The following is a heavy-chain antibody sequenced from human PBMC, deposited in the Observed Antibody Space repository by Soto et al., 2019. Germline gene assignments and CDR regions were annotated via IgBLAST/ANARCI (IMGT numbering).Heavy chain of an antibody. D-gene: IGHD6-19*01. Sequence: GGSLRLSCAASGFTFSSYSMNWVRQAPGKGLEWVSSISTSSAYVYYADSVKGRFTISRDNTKNSLYLQMYSLRAEDTAVYYGARDLNSAWLLDYWGQGTLVTVSS. CDR3: ARDLNSAWLLDY. J-gene: IGHJ4*02. CDR2: ISTSSAYV. CDR1: GFTFSSYS. V-gene: IGHV3-21*01.